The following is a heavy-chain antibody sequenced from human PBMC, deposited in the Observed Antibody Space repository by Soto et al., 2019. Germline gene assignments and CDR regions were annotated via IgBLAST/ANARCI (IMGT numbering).Heavy chain of an antibody. CDR3: ARQGVYLNWFDP. Sequence: QVQLQESGPGLVKPSETLSLTCTVSGGSISSYYWSWIRQPPGKGLERIGYFYYSGSTNYNPSLKSRVTISVDTSKNQFSLKLSSVTAADTAVYYCARQGVYLNWFDPWGQGTLVTVSS. J-gene: IGHJ5*02. CDR2: FYYSGST. CDR1: GGSISSYY. V-gene: IGHV4-59*01.